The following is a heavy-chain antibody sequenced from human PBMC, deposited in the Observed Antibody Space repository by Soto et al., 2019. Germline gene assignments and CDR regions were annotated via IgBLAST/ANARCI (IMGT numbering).Heavy chain of an antibody. CDR2: ISTYNGDT. CDR1: GYSFTTYG. D-gene: IGHD2-15*01. CDR3: AREGSTPYYYYGMDV. Sequence: QVQLVQSGAEVKKPGASVKVSCKASGYSFTTYGIAWVRQAPGQGLEWMGWISTYNGDTDYAQNLQGIVIITTATSTTTAYMELRSLRSDDTAVYYCAREGSTPYYYYGMDVWGQGTTVSVSS. V-gene: IGHV1-18*01. J-gene: IGHJ6*02.